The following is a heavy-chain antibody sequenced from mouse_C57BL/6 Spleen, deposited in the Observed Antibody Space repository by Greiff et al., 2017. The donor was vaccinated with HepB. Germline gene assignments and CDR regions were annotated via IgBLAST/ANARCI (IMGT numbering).Heavy chain of an antibody. Sequence: EVQGVESGGGLVKPGGSLKLSCAASGFTFSDYGMHWVRQAPEKGLEWVAYISSGSSTIYYADTVKGRFTISRDNAKNTLYLQMTSLRSEDTAMYYCARGYDVPFAYWGQGTLVTVSA. CDR3: ARGYDVPFAY. CDR1: GFTFSDYG. D-gene: IGHD2-2*01. CDR2: ISSGSSTI. V-gene: IGHV5-17*01. J-gene: IGHJ3*01.